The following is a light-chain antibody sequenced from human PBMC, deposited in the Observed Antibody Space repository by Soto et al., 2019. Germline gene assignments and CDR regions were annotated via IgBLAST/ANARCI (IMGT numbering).Light chain of an antibody. CDR3: QQYSNWPQT. CDR1: QSVSAN. J-gene: IGKJ1*01. Sequence: EIVMTQSPATLSVSPGERATLSCRASQSVSANLAWYQQKPGQAPRLLIYGASTRATGIPARFSGSGSGTEFTLTISSLQSEDFAVYYCQQYSNWPQTCGQGTKGDIK. CDR2: GAS. V-gene: IGKV3-15*01.